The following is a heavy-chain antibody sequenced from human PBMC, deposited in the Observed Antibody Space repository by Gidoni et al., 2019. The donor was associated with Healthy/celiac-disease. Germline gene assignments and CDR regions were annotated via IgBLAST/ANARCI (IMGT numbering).Heavy chain of an antibody. D-gene: IGHD3-3*01. CDR1: GFTFDDYA. V-gene: IGHV3-9*01. CDR2: ISWNSGSI. J-gene: IGHJ6*02. Sequence: EVQLVESGGGLVQPGRYLRLSCAASGFTFDDYAMNWVRQAPGKGLEWVSGISWNSGSIGYADSVKGRFTISRDNAKNSLYLQMNSLRAEDTALYYCAKGITIFGVVPYYYYGMDVWGQGTTVTVSS. CDR3: AKGITIFGVVPYYYYGMDV.